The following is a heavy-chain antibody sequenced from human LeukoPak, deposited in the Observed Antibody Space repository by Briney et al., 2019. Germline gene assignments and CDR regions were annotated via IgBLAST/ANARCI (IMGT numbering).Heavy chain of an antibody. D-gene: IGHD3-10*01. CDR2: IYSGGRT. Sequence: GSLRLSCAASGFTISDNYMTWVRQAPGKGLEWVSVIYSGGRTVYADSVKGRFTFFRDNSNNKLYLQMNSLRAEDTAKYYCARGHEALGYRGQGTLVTVSS. CDR1: GFTISDNY. J-gene: IGHJ4*02. V-gene: IGHV3-53*01. CDR3: ARGHEALGY.